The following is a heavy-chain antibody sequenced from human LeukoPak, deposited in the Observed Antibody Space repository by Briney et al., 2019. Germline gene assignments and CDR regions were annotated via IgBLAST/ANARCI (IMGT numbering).Heavy chain of an antibody. CDR2: LSASGGTT. J-gene: IGHJ4*02. Sequence: GGSLRLSCVASGFTFNNYAMSWVRQAPGTGLEWVSALSASGGTTYYADSVKGRFTVSRGNAKNSVYLQMDSLRAEDTALYYCARDASRGFDSWGQGTLVTVSS. CDR3: ARDASRGFDS. V-gene: IGHV3-23*01. D-gene: IGHD2-2*01. CDR1: GFTFNNYA.